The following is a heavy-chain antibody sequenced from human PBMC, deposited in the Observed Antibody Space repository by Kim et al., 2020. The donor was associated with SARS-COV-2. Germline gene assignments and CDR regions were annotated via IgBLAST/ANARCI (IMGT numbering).Heavy chain of an antibody. Sequence: SETLSLTCAVSGGSFSTNFWTWIRQPPGPGLEWIGVINHSRTTNSHPSLTRRVTISISPSKTQFSLNLNSVTAAATAVSYCSSGFPVGFWVTFFTDY. J-gene: IGHJ4*01. CDR3: SSGFPVGFWVTFFTDY. V-gene: IGHV4-34*01. CDR1: GGSFSTNF. CDR2: INHSRTT. D-gene: IGHD3-3*01.